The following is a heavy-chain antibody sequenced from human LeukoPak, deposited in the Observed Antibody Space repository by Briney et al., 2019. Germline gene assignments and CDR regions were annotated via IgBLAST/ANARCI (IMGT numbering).Heavy chain of an antibody. CDR1: GYTFTSYA. Sequence: ASVKVSCKASGYTFTSYAMHWVRQAPGQRLEWMGWINAGNGNTKYSQKFQGRVTITRDTSASTAYMELSSLRSEDTAVYYCARDPAPVLRYFDWLDPTNWFDPWAREPWSPSPQ. CDR3: ARDPAPVLRYFDWLDPTNWFDP. CDR2: INAGNGNT. V-gene: IGHV1-3*01. D-gene: IGHD3-9*01. J-gene: IGHJ5*02.